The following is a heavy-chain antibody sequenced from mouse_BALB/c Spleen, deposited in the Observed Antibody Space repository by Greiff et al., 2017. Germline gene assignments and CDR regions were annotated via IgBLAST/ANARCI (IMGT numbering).Heavy chain of an antibody. V-gene: IGHV1-9*01. CDR2: ILPGSGST. CDR3: ARRGYYGPWFAY. J-gene: IGHJ3*01. CDR1: GYTFSSYW. Sequence: QVQLQQSGAELMKPGASVKISCKATGYTFSSYWIEWVKQRPGHGLEWIGEILPGSGSTNYNEKFKGQATFTADTSSNTAYMQLSSLTSEDSAVYYCARRGYYGPWFAYWGQGTLVTVSA. D-gene: IGHD1-2*01.